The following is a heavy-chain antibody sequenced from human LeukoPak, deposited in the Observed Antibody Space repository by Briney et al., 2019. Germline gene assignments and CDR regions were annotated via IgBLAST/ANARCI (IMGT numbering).Heavy chain of an antibody. V-gene: IGHV3-21*01. D-gene: IGHD3-22*01. J-gene: IGHJ4*02. Sequence: GGSLRLSCAASGFTFNSYSMNRVRQAPGKGLEWVSSISIISSYIYYADSVKGRFTIPRDNAKNSLYLQMNSLRAEDTAVYYCANYYYDSSDYWGQGTLVTVSS. CDR2: ISIISSYI. CDR3: ANYYYDSSDY. CDR1: GFTFNSYS.